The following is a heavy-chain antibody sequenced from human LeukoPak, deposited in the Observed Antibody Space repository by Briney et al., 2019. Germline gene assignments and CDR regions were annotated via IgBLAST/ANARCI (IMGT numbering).Heavy chain of an antibody. D-gene: IGHD6-19*01. CDR3: AQTTGWPGFDF. J-gene: IGHJ4*02. CDR1: GASTISRY. V-gene: IGHV4-59*08. Sequence: SETLSLTCVASGASTISRYWSWIRQTPGRALEWIGYIYNGVNTKYNPSLTSRVTISVDTSKNQFSLKLTSLTAADTAIYYCAQTTGWPGFDFWGPGALVTVSS. CDR2: IYNGVNT.